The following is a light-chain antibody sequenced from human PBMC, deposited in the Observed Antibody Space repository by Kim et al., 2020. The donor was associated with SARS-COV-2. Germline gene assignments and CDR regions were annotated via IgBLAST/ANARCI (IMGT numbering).Light chain of an antibody. V-gene: IGKV1-39*01. CDR1: QGVSRY. Sequence: DIQMTQSPSSLSASVGDRVTISCRASQGVSRYLNWYQQKPGKAPKLLIYAASSLQSGVPSRFSGSGSGTDFTLTISSLQPEDFATYYCQQSSTTPWMFGQGTKVDIK. J-gene: IGKJ1*01. CDR3: QQSSTTPWM. CDR2: AAS.